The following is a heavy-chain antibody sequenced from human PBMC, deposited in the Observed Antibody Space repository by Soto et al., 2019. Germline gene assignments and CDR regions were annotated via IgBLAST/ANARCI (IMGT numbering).Heavy chain of an antibody. J-gene: IGHJ6*02. CDR3: ARSRGVVTAMAGRGYYYGMDV. D-gene: IGHD2-21*02. V-gene: IGHV1-69*13. CDR2: IIPIFGTA. Sequence: SVKVSCKASGGTFSSYAISWVRQAPGQGLEWMGGIIPIFGTANYAQKFQGRVTITADESTSTAYMELSSLRSEDTAVYYCARSRGVVTAMAGRGYYYGMDVWGQGTTVTVS. CDR1: GGTFSSYA.